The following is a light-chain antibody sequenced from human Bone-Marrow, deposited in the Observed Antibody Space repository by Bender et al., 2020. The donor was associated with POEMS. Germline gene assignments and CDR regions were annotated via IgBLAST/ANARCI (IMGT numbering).Light chain of an antibody. Sequence: QSALTQPASVSGSPGQSITISCTGTSSDVGGYDYVSWYQQLPGKVPKLIIYEVSNRPSGVSNRFSGSKSDNTASMTISGLQTDDEADYYCASYSRTSTVIFGGGTHLTVL. J-gene: IGLJ2*01. CDR1: SSDVGGYDY. V-gene: IGLV2-14*01. CDR3: ASYSRTSTVI. CDR2: EVS.